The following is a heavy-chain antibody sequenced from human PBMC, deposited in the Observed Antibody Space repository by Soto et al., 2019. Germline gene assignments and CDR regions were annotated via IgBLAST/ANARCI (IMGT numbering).Heavy chain of an antibody. CDR2: VNNDGRDT. J-gene: IGHJ3*02. D-gene: IGHD1-1*01. Sequence: GGSLRLSCAASGFSFSNYWMHWVRQAPGKGLVWVSRVNNDGRDTIYADSVMGRFTVSRDNAKNSLYLQMNSLRAEDTAVYYCARDQDDSRDPFDICGQGTMVTVSS. V-gene: IGHV3-74*01. CDR3: ARDQDDSRDPFDI. CDR1: GFSFSNYW.